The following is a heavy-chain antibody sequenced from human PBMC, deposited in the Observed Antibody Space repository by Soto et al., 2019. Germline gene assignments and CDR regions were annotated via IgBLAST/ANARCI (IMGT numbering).Heavy chain of an antibody. CDR3: AKRWSTLDDYGMDV. D-gene: IGHD2-15*01. V-gene: IGHV3-23*01. Sequence: GWSLKLSCAASGFTFSSYAMSWVRQAPGKGLEWVSAISGSGGSTYYADSVKGRFTISRDNSKNTLYLQMNSLRAEDTAVYYCAKRWSTLDDYGMDVWGQGTTVTVSS. CDR2: ISGSGGST. CDR1: GFTFSSYA. J-gene: IGHJ6*02.